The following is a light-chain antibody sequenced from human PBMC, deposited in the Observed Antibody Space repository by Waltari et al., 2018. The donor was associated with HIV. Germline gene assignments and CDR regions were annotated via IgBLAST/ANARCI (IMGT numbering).Light chain of an antibody. J-gene: IGKJ5*01. CDR2: AAS. Sequence: EIVLTQSPGTLSLSSGERATLSCRASQNVSSTYLAWYQQKPGQAPRLLIYAASSRATGIPDRFSGSGAETDFSLTISRLEPQDFAVYYCQQYGSSPITFGQGTRLEI. CDR3: QQYGSSPIT. CDR1: QNVSSTY. V-gene: IGKV3-20*01.